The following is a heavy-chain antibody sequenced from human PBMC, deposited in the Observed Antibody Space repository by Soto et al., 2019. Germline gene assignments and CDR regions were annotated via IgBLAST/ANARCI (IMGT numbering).Heavy chain of an antibody. CDR2: INHSGST. V-gene: IGHV4-34*01. CDR3: AREQLATRWIDP. CDR1: GGSFSGYY. D-gene: IGHD6-6*01. J-gene: IGHJ5*02. Sequence: SETLSLTCAVYGGSFSGYYWSWIRQPPGKGLEWIGEINHSGSTNYNPSLKSRVTISVDTSKNQFSLKLSSVTAADTAVYYCAREQLATRWIDPWGKGTRVTVSS.